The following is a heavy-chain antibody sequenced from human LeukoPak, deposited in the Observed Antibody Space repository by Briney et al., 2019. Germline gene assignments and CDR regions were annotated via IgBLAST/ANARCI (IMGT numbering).Heavy chain of an antibody. CDR3: AKKANSGYYYAFDY. V-gene: IGHV3-23*01. J-gene: IGHJ4*02. D-gene: IGHD3-22*01. Sequence: GGSLRLSCAASGFTFSSYAMSWVRQRPGKGLEWVSAISSSGGSTYYADSVKGRFTISKDNSKNTLHMEMNSLRAEDTAVYYCAKKANSGYYYAFDYWGQGTLVTVSS. CDR2: ISSSGGST. CDR1: GFTFSSYA.